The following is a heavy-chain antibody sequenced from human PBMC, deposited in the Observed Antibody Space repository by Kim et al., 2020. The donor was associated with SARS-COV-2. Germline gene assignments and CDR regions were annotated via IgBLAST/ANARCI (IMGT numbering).Heavy chain of an antibody. V-gene: IGHV3-7*01. CDR2: DWSET. CDR3: AGGFDF. Sequence: DWSETNHVDYVKGRFTVSRANARNSLYLQMNSLRAGDTAIYYCAGGFDFWGQGTLVTVSS. J-gene: IGHJ4*02.